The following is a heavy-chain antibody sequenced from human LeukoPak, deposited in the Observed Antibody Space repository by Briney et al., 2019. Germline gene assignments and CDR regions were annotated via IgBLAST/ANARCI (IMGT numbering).Heavy chain of an antibody. CDR2: IYPGDSDT. V-gene: IGHV5-51*01. J-gene: IGHJ6*03. D-gene: IGHD6-19*01. CDR1: GYIFTSYW. CDR3: ARLADDYYYMDV. Sequence: GASLQISCKGSGYIFTSYWIGRGRQLPGKSLEGRGIIYPGDSDTRYSPSFQGQVTISADKSISTAYLQWSSLKASDTAMYYCARLADDYYYMDVWGKGTTVTVSS.